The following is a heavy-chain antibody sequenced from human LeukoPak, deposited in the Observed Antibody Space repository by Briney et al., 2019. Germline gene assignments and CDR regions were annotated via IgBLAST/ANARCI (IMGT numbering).Heavy chain of an antibody. D-gene: IGHD6-6*01. CDR3: ARNIAARRDY. CDR2: IYYSGST. CDR1: GGSISSSSYY. V-gene: IGHV4-39*07. Sequence: SETLSLTCTVSGGSISSSSYYWGWIRQPPGKGLEWIGSIYYSGSTYYNPSLKSRVTISVDTSRNQFSLKLSSVTAADTAVYYCARNIAARRDYWGQGTLVTVSS. J-gene: IGHJ4*02.